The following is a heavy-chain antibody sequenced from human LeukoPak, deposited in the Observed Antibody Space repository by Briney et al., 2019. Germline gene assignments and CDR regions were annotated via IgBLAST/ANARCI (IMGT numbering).Heavy chain of an antibody. D-gene: IGHD3-9*01. CDR3: ARRTQYKDYDILTGFYEAFDY. CDR2: IYYSGST. J-gene: IGHJ4*02. Sequence: PSETLSLTCAVYGGSFSGYYWSWIRQPPGKGLEWIGSIYYSGSTYYNPSLKSRVTISVDTSKNQFSLKLSSVTAADTAVYYCARRTQYKDYDILTGFYEAFDYWGQGTLVTVSS. CDR1: GGSFSGYY. V-gene: IGHV4-34*01.